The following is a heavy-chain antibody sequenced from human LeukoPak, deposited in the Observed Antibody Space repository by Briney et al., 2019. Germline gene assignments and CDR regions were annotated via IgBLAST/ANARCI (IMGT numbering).Heavy chain of an antibody. CDR1: GGSFSGYY. V-gene: IGHV4-34*01. D-gene: IGHD6-13*01. J-gene: IGHJ4*02. CDR3: ARGPDSSSWTPEGFDY. Sequence: SETLSLTCAVYGGSFSGYYWSWIRQPPGKGLEWIGEINHSGSTNYNPSLKSRVTISVDTSKNQFSLKLSSVTAADTAVYYCARGPDSSSWTPEGFDYWGQGTLVTVSS. CDR2: INHSGST.